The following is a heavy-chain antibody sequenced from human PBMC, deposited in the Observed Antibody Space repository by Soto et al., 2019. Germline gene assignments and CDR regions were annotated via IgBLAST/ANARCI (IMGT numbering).Heavy chain of an antibody. CDR1: GFTFSSYW. CDR2: INSDGSST. V-gene: IGHV3-74*01. CDR3: ARDHLRFGESKYYYYYGMDV. J-gene: IGHJ6*02. Sequence: PGGSLRLSCAASGFTFSSYWMHWVRQAPGKGLVWVSRINSDGSSTSYADSVKGRFTISRDNAKNTLYLQMNSLRAEDTAVYYYARDHLRFGESKYYYYYGMDVWGQGTTVTVSS. D-gene: IGHD3-10*01.